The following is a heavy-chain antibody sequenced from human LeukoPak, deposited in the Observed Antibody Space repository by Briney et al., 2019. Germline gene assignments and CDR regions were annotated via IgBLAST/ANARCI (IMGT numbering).Heavy chain of an antibody. CDR3: ARDGIDY. CDR2: IKQDGSEK. D-gene: IGHD1-26*01. CDR1: GFTCSSYW. V-gene: IGHV3-7*04. J-gene: IGHJ4*02. Sequence: PGGSLRLSCAASGFTCSSYWMSWVRQAPGKGLEWVANIKQDGSEKYYVDSVKGRFTISRDNAKNSVNLQMNSLRAEDTAVYYCARDGIDYWGQGTLVTVSS.